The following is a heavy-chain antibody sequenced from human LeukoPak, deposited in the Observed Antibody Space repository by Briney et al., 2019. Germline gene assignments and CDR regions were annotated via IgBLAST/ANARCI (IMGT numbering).Heavy chain of an antibody. CDR2: IYFTGST. CDR1: GGSISSYY. Sequence: KPSETLSLTCTVSGGSISSYYWSWIRQPAGKRLEWIGRIYFTGSTNYNPSVKSRVTMSIDTSKNQFSLKLSSVTAADTAVYYCARVAYGDYYFDYWGQGTLVTVSS. CDR3: ARVAYGDYYFDY. J-gene: IGHJ4*02. V-gene: IGHV4-4*07. D-gene: IGHD4-17*01.